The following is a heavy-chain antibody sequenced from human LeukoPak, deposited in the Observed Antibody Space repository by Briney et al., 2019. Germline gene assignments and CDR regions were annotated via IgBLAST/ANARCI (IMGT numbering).Heavy chain of an antibody. D-gene: IGHD6-13*01. CDR3: ARAGQQLVVSSAFDI. CDR1: GFTFSSYA. Sequence: GGSLRLSCAASGFTFSSYAMHWVRQAPGKGLEWVAVISYDGSNKYYADSVKGRFTISRDNSKNTLYLQMNSLRAEDTAVYYCARAGQQLVVSSAFDIWGQGTMVTVSS. CDR2: ISYDGSNK. V-gene: IGHV3-30-3*01. J-gene: IGHJ3*02.